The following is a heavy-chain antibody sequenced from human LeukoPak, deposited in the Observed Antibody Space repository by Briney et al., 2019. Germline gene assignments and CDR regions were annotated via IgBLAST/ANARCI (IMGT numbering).Heavy chain of an antibody. CDR3: AKDDYGDYAAFDY. D-gene: IGHD4-17*01. CDR2: IRYDGSNK. J-gene: IGHJ4*02. Sequence: GGSLRLSCAASGFTFSSYGMHWVRQAPGKGLEWVAFIRYDGSNKYYADSVKGRFTFSRDNSKNTLYLQMNSLRAEDTAVYYCAKDDYGDYAAFDYWGQGTLVTVSS. V-gene: IGHV3-30*02. CDR1: GFTFSSYG.